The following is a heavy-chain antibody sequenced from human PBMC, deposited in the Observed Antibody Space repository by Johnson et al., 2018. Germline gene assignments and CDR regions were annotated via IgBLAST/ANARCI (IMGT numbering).Heavy chain of an antibody. J-gene: IGHJ3*01. D-gene: IGHD2-21*02. CDR1: GFSFRSNW. V-gene: IGHV3-7*01. CDR2: INPDGSVK. Sequence: VRLVESGGGLVQHGGSLRLSCAASGFSFRSNWMTWVRQAPGKGLEWVANINPDGSVKHYAYSGRFTVSRDNDRDSVYLQMNSLRAEDTAVYHCATSHDYAVDFWGQGTMVTVSS. CDR3: ATSHDYAVDF.